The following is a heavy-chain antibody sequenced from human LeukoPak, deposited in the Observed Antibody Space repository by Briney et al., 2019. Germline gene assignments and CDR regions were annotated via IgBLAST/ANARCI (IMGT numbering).Heavy chain of an antibody. V-gene: IGHV1-46*01. CDR2: INPSGGST. D-gene: IGHD6-13*01. CDR1: GYTFTSYY. CDR3: ARVGGIAAAGTYAFVI. Sequence: ASVKVSCKASGYTFTSYYMHWVRQAPGQGLEWMGIINPSGGSTSYAQKFQGRVTMTRDTSTSTVYMELSSLRSEDTAVYYCARVGGIAAAGTYAFVIWGQGTMVTVSS. J-gene: IGHJ3*02.